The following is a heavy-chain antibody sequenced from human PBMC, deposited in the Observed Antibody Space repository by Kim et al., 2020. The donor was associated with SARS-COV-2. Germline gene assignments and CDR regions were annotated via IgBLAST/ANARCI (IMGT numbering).Heavy chain of an antibody. V-gene: IGHV1-46*01. J-gene: IGHJ4*02. D-gene: IGHD4-17*01. CDR3: ARGDPYGDYFINY. Sequence: YAQKFQGGVTMTRDTSTSTVYMELSSLRSEDTAVYYCARGDPYGDYFINYWGQGTLVTVSS.